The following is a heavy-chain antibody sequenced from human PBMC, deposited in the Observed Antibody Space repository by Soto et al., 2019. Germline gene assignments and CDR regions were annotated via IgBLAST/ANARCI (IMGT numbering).Heavy chain of an antibody. Sequence: GGSLRLSCAASGFTFTDYYMNWIRQAPGKGLEWVSYISHNGTYTNYADSVKGRFTISRDNAKNSLYLQMNSLTAEDTAIYYCARDSSSWFDPWGQGTLVTVSS. J-gene: IGHJ5*02. D-gene: IGHD6-13*01. V-gene: IGHV3-11*06. CDR2: ISHNGTYT. CDR3: ARDSSSWFDP. CDR1: GFTFTDYY.